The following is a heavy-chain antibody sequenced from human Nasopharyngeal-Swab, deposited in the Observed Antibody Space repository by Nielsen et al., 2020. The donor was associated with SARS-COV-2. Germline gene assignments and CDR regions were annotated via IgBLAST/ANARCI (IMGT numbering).Heavy chain of an antibody. CDR2: ISGSGGST. D-gene: IGHD6-6*01. CDR1: GFTFSSYA. J-gene: IGHJ5*02. CDR3: AKAVAPSSS. V-gene: IGHV3-23*01. Sequence: GESLKISCAASGFTFSSYAMSWVRQAPGKGLEWVSAISGSGGSTYYADSVKGRFTISRDNSKNTLYLQMNSLRAEDTAVYYCAKAVAPSSSWGQGTLVTGSS.